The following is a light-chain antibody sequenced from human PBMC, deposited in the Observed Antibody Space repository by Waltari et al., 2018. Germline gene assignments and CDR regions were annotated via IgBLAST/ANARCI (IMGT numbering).Light chain of an antibody. CDR2: WAS. Sequence: MFITHPPDSLPLSLANGATINCKSSQTILYISNNKNYLSWYQQNPGQPPKLLICWASTRDSGVPDRFSGSGSGTDFTLAISSLQAEDVAVYYCQQYYSGLTFGGGTRVEIK. J-gene: IGKJ4*01. V-gene: IGKV4-1*01. CDR3: QQYYSGLT. CDR1: QTILYISNNKNY.